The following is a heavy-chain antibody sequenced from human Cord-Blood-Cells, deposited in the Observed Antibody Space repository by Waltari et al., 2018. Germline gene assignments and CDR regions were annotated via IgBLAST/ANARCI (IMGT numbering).Heavy chain of an antibody. CDR2: INPNSGGT. CDR1: GYTFTGYY. D-gene: IGHD1-26*01. CDR3: ARDQGGSYYWFDP. J-gene: IGHJ5*02. Sequence: QVQLVQSGAEVKKPGASVTVSCKASGYTFTGYYMHTVRQAPGQGLEWMGWINPNSGGTNDAQKFQGRVTMTRDTSISTAYMELSRLRSDDTAVYYCARDQGGSYYWFDPWGQGTLVTVSS. V-gene: IGHV1-2*02.